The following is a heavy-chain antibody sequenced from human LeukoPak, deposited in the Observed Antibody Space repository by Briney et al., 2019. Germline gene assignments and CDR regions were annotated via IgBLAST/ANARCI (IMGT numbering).Heavy chain of an antibody. CDR1: GYTFTGNH. CDR3: ARGGSTDSIHSCGGNCYFLDY. Sequence: GASVKVSCKASGYTFTGNHMHWVRQAPGQGLEWMGWINPNSGGTNYAQKFRGRVIMTRDTSISTAYMKLSRLGSDDTAVYYCARGGSTDSIHSCGGNCYFLDYWGQGTLVTVSS. J-gene: IGHJ4*02. V-gene: IGHV1-2*02. CDR2: INPNSGGT. D-gene: IGHD2-21*02.